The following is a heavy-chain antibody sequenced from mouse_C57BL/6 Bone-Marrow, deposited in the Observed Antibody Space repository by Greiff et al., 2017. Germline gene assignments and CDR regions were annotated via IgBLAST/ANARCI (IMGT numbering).Heavy chain of an antibody. V-gene: IGHV1-39*01. J-gene: IGHJ1*03. CDR3: ASSGYYSNYDWYFDV. D-gene: IGHD2-5*01. Sequence: EVKLMESGPELVKPGASVKISCKASGYSFTDYNMNWVKQSTGKSLEWIGVINPNYGTTSYNQKFKGKATLTVDQSSSTAYMQLNSLTSEDSAVYDCASSGYYSNYDWYFDVWGTGTTVTVSS. CDR2: INPNYGTT. CDR1: GYSFTDYN.